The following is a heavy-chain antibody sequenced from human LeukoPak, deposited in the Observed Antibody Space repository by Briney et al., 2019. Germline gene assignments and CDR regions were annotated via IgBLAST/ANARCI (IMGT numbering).Heavy chain of an antibody. J-gene: IGHJ4*02. V-gene: IGHV3-33*01. CDR1: GFTFSSYG. CDR3: ARDSRGGDSSSLNY. Sequence: GGSLRLSCAASGFTFSSYGMHWVRQAPGKGLEWVAVIWFDGSIQYYADSVKGRFTTSRDNSKKTLYLQMKSLRAVDTAVYYCARDSRGGDSSSLNYWGQGTLVTVSS. CDR2: IWFDGSIQ. D-gene: IGHD6-13*01.